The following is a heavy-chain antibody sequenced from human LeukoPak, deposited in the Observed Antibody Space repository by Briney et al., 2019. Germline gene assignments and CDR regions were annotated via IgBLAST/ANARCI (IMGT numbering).Heavy chain of an antibody. V-gene: IGHV1-18*01. J-gene: IGHJ4*02. D-gene: IGHD1-1*01. CDR1: GYTFTSYG. Sequence: SVKASCKASGYTFTSYGISWVRQAPGQGLEWMGWISAYNGNTNYAQKLQGRVTMTTDTSTSTAYMELRSLRSDDTAVYYCARAGGDNCLEGDDYWGQGTLVTVSS. CDR2: ISAYNGNT. CDR3: ARAGGDNCLEGDDY.